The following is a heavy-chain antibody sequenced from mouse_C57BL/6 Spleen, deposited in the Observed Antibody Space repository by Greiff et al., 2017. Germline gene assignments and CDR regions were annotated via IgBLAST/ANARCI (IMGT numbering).Heavy chain of an antibody. J-gene: IGHJ4*01. CDR1: GYTFTDYY. Sequence: EVKLQQSGPVLVKPGASVKMSCKASGYTFTDYYMNWVKQSHGKSLEWIGVINPYNGGTSYNQKFKGKATLTVDKSSSTAYMELNSLTSEDSAVYYCAKGYGQRDYYAMDYWGQGTSVTVSS. CDR2: INPYNGGT. CDR3: AKGYGQRDYYAMDY. D-gene: IGHD1-1*02. V-gene: IGHV1-19*01.